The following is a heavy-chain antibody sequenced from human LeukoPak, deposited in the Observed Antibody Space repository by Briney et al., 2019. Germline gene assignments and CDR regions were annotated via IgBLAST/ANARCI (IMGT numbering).Heavy chain of an antibody. CDR2: INPSGGST. J-gene: IGHJ4*02. CDR1: GYTFTSYY. V-gene: IGHV1-46*01. D-gene: IGHD1-26*01. Sequence: ASVNVSCKASGYTFTSYYMHWVRQAPGQGLEWMGIINPSGGSTSYAQKFQGRVTMTRDTSTSTVYMELSSLRSEDTAVYYCARTVGATPIDYWGQGTLVTVSS. CDR3: ARTVGATPIDY.